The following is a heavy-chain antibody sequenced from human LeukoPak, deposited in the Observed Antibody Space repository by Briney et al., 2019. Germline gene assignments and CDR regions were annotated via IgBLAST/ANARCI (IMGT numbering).Heavy chain of an antibody. CDR1: GYSFTSYW. CDR3: ARQLVVRGVPPDY. CDR2: IYPGDSDT. Sequence: GESLKISCKGSGYSFTSYWIGWVRQMPGKGLEWMGIIYPGDSDTRYSPSFQGQVTISADRSISTPYLQWSSLKASDTAMYYCARQLVVRGVPPDYWGQGTLVTVSS. D-gene: IGHD3-10*01. V-gene: IGHV5-51*01. J-gene: IGHJ4*02.